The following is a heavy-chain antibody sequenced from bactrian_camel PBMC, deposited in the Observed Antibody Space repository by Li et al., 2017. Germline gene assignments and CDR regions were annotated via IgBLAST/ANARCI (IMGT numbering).Heavy chain of an antibody. CDR1: GLTTYPENC. J-gene: IGHJ4*01. CDR3: AAGHYASCDVGWSIGTGFEY. V-gene: IGHV3S53*01. D-gene: IGHD1*01. CDR2: IDSAGSP. Sequence: VQLVESGGESVQEGASLKLSRAVSGLTTYPENCMAWFRQAEGKEREGVAAIDSAGSPTYTYSVEGRFTISKDNVKNTLYLQMDSLEPEDTAMYSCAAGHYASCDVGWSIGTGFEYWGRGTQVTVS.